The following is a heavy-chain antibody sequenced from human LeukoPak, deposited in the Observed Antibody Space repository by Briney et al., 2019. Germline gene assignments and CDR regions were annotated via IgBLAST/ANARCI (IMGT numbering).Heavy chain of an antibody. D-gene: IGHD3-3*01. Sequence: SETLSLTCTVSGYSISSGYYWGWIRQPPGKGLEWIGSIYHSGSTYYNPSLKSRVTISVDTSKNQFSLKLSSVTAADTAVYYCAREASHQGYYDFWSGYYNDYWGKETLVTVP. J-gene: IGHJ4*02. CDR1: GYSISSGYY. V-gene: IGHV4-38-2*02. CDR2: IYHSGST. CDR3: AREASHQGYYDFWSGYYNDY.